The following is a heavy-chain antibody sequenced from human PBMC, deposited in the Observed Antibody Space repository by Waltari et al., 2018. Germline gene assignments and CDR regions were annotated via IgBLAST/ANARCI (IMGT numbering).Heavy chain of an antibody. CDR2: IKQDGSAK. CDR3: ATSLDAAAND. Sequence: EVQLVESGGGLVQPGGSLRLSCAASGFTFSNYWMSWVRQAPGKGLEGMANIKQDGSAKYYADSVKGRFTISRDNAENSLYLQMNSLRVEDTAVYYCATSLDAAANDWGQGTLVTVSS. J-gene: IGHJ4*02. D-gene: IGHD5-18*01. V-gene: IGHV3-7*01. CDR1: GFTFSNYW.